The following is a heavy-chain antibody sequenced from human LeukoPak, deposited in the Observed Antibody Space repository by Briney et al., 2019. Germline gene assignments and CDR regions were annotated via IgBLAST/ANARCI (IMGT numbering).Heavy chain of an antibody. V-gene: IGHV3-21*01. CDR2: ISSSSSYI. Sequence: PGGSLRLSXAASGFTLSSYSMNWLRQAPGKGLEWVSSISSSSSYIYYADSVKGRFTISRDNAKNSLYLQMNSLRAEDTAVYYCARDTGVVVPAALFDYWGQGTLVTVSS. J-gene: IGHJ4*02. CDR1: GFTLSSYS. D-gene: IGHD2-2*01. CDR3: ARDTGVVVPAALFDY.